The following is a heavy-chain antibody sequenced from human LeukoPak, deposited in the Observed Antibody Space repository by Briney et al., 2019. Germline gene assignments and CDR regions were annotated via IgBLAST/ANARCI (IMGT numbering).Heavy chain of an antibody. D-gene: IGHD6-19*01. Sequence: PGGSLRLPCAASGFTFSSYALSWVRQAPGKGLECVSAISGSGGSTYSADSLKGRFTISRDNSKNTLYLQINSLRADDTAVFYCARGGLGSAFDNWGQGTLVTVSS. CDR2: ISGSGGST. CDR3: ARGGLGSAFDN. J-gene: IGHJ4*02. CDR1: GFTFSSYA. V-gene: IGHV3-23*01.